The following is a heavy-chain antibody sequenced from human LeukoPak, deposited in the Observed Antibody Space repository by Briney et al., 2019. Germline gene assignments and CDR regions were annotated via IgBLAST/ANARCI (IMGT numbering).Heavy chain of an antibody. V-gene: IGHV3-11*06. D-gene: IGHD1-26*01. Sequence: GGSLRLSCAASGFTFSDYYMSWIRQAPGKGLEWVSSITSSSTYTFYADSVKGRFTISRDNARNSLYLQMNSLRAEDTAVYYCARDPYSGTYGDTYYYYMDVWGKGTTVTISS. CDR1: GFTFSDYY. CDR2: ITSSSTYT. CDR3: ARDPYSGTYGDTYYYYMDV. J-gene: IGHJ6*03.